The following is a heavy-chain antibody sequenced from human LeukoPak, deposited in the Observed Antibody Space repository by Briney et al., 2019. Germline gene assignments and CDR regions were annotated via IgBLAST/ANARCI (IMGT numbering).Heavy chain of an antibody. CDR2: ISAYNGNT. Sequence: ASVKVSCKASGYTFTSYGISWVRQAPGQGLEWMGWISAYNGNTNYAQKLQGRLTMTTDTSTSTAYMELRSLRSDDTAVYYCARVELNGSGWYGVCLFWGQGTLVTVSS. J-gene: IGHJ4*02. CDR3: ARVELNGSGWYGVCLF. CDR1: GYTFTSYG. V-gene: IGHV1-18*01. D-gene: IGHD6-19*01.